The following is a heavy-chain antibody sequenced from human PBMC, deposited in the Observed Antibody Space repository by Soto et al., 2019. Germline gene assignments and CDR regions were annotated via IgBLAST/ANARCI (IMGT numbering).Heavy chain of an antibody. Sequence: LRLSCAASGFTFSSYAMSWVRQAPGKGLEWVSAISGSGGSTYYADSVKGRLTISRDNSKNTLYLQMNSLRAEDTAVYYCAKVVGATGGYYYYGMDVWGQGTTVTVSS. CDR1: GFTFSSYA. D-gene: IGHD1-26*01. CDR2: ISGSGGST. J-gene: IGHJ6*02. CDR3: AKVVGATGGYYYYGMDV. V-gene: IGHV3-23*01.